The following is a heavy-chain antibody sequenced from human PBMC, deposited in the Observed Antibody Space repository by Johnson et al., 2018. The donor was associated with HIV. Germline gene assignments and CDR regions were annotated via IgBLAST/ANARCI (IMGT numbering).Heavy chain of an antibody. CDR3: AKSPGKDNGGNSGGIDF. CDR1: GFTFSRYG. D-gene: IGHD4-23*01. J-gene: IGHJ3*01. CDR2: IWYDGSNK. V-gene: IGHV3-33*03. Sequence: QMQLVESGGGVVHVGRSLRLSCEASGFTFSRYGMHWVRQAPGKGLEWVAVIWYDGSNKNYTESVKGRFSISRDNSKNTLYLQMNSLRAEDTATYYCAKSPGKDNGGNSGGIDFWGQGTRVTVSS.